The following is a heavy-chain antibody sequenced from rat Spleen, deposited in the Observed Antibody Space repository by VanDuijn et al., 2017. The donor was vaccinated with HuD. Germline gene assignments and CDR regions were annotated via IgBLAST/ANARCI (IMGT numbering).Heavy chain of an antibody. Sequence: EVQLVESGGGLVQPGRSLKLSCAASGFTFSDYYMAWVRQAPKKGLEWVASISYGDSSGHSGTYYRDSVRGRFTISRDDAKSSLYLQMDSLRSEDTATYYCARRHYGYTDYFDYWGQGVMVPVSS. CDR3: ARRHYGYTDYFDY. D-gene: IGHD1-11*01. CDR2: ISYGDSSGHSGT. J-gene: IGHJ2*01. CDR1: GFTFSDYY. V-gene: IGHV5-7*01.